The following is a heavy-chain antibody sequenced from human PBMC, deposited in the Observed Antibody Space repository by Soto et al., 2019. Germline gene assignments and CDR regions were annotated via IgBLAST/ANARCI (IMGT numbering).Heavy chain of an antibody. V-gene: IGHV1-18*01. J-gene: IGHJ6*02. D-gene: IGHD1-26*01. CDR2: ISAYSVDT. CDR3: ARGHGAIRGALDV. CDR1: GYRFETYA. Sequence: GASVKVSCKASGYRFETYAMTWVRQAPGQGLEWMGWISAYSVDTYSAQKFQDRLTMAKDTSTGTAYMELRSLTSDDTAVYYCARGHGAIRGALDVWGQGTPVTVYS.